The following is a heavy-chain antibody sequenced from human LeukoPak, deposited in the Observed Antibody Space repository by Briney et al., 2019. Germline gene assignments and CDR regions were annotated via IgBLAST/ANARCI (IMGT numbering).Heavy chain of an antibody. Sequence: GGSLRLSCAASGFIFSSYGMSWVRQAPGKGLEWVSAISGSGGSTYYADSVKGRFTISRDNSKNTLYLQMNSLRAEDTAVYHCAKDLGVRPDWGQGTLDTVSS. CDR3: AKDLGVRPD. CDR2: ISGSGGST. D-gene: IGHD3-16*01. J-gene: IGHJ4*02. V-gene: IGHV3-23*01. CDR1: GFIFSSYG.